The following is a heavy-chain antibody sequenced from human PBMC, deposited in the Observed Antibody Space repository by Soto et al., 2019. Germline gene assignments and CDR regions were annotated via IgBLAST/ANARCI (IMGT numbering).Heavy chain of an antibody. V-gene: IGHV1-2*02. J-gene: IGHJ4*02. Sequence: ASVKVSCKASGYTFTVYYMHWVRHAPGQGPEWMGWINPKSGGTMYPQKFQGRVTMTWDTSISTAYMALTRLRSDDTAVYYCARDLAKGGGSAGFDYWGQGTMVTVYS. CDR1: GYTFTVYY. D-gene: IGHD1-26*01. CDR3: ARDLAKGGGSAGFDY. CDR2: INPKSGGT.